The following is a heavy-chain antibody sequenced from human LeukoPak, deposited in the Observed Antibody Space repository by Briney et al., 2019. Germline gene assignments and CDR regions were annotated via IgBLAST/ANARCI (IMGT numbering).Heavy chain of an antibody. CDR3: ARGRFGELSLYYFDY. J-gene: IGHJ4*02. CDR2: IKQDGSEK. CDR1: GFTFSSYW. V-gene: IGHV3-7*01. D-gene: IGHD3-10*01. Sequence: GGSLRLSCAASGFTFSSYWMSWVRQAPGKGLEWVANIKQDGSEKYYVDSVKGRFTISRDNAKNSLYLRMNSLRAEDTAVYYCARGRFGELSLYYFDYWGQGTLVTVSS.